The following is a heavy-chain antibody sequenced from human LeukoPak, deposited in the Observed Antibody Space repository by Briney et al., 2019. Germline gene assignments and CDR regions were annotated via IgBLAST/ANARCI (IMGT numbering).Heavy chain of an antibody. V-gene: IGHV1-18*01. CDR3: ARDLIQYVVVMPSDAFDI. CDR2: ISAQHGQT. D-gene: IGHD3-22*01. J-gene: IGHJ3*02. Sequence: ASVKVSCKTSGYSENFYGITWVRQVAGQGLEWMGWISAQHGQTEYAPNSQDRVTMTRDTSTSTAYMELRSLRSDDTAVYYCARDLIQYVVVMPSDAFDIWGQGTMVTVSS. CDR1: GYSENFYG.